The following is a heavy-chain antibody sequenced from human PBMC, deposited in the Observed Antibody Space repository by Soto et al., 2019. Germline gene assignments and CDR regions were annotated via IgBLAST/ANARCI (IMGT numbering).Heavy chain of an antibody. J-gene: IGHJ6*02. CDR1: DSPFSSYA. D-gene: IGHD3-3*01. Sequence: RASVKVSCKASDSPFSSYAISWVRQAPGQGLEWMGGIIPIFGTANYEQKFQGKVTITADESTSTAYMELSSLRSEGTAVYYWASSPYYDFWSGYYLYYYYGMDVWGQGTTVTVSS. CDR2: IIPIFGTA. CDR3: ASSPYYDFWSGYYLYYYYGMDV. V-gene: IGHV1-69*13.